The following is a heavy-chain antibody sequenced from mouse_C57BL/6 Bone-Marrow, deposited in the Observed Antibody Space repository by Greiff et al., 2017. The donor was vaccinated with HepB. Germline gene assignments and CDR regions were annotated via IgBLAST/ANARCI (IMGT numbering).Heavy chain of an antibody. Sequence: VQLQQSGPELVKPGASVKIPCKASGYTFTDYNMDWVKQSHGKSLEWIGDINPNNGGTIYNQKFKGKATLTVDKSSSTAYMELRSLTSEDTAVYYCARKWEGEYYAMDYWGQGTSVTVSS. D-gene: IGHD1-3*01. CDR1: GYTFTDYN. CDR2: INPNNGGT. J-gene: IGHJ4*01. CDR3: ARKWEGEYYAMDY. V-gene: IGHV1-18*01.